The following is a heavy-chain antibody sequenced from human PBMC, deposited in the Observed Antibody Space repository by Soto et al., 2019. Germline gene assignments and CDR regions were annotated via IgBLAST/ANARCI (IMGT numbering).Heavy chain of an antibody. J-gene: IGHJ6*03. CDR2: INAGGDAT. D-gene: IGHD3-10*01. Sequence: GGSLRLSCAASGFTFSSHAVTGVRQAPGEGLEWVSTINAGGDATWYADSVKGRFTISRDNSKDTVSLQMDSLRVEDTALYYCAKDGSSVTYYHYMDVWAKGTTVTVSS. CDR3: AKDGSSVTYYHYMDV. V-gene: IGHV3-23*01. CDR1: GFTFSSHA.